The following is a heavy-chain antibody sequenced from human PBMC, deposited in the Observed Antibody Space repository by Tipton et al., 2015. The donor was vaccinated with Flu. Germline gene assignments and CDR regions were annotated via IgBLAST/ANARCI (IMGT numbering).Heavy chain of an antibody. V-gene: IGHV3-30*03. J-gene: IGHJ5*02. CDR1: GFTFGSYG. CDR2: ISFDGSEK. Sequence: SLRLSCETYGFTFGSYGMHWVRQAPGKGLEWVSLISFDGSEKYYANSVKGRFAIPRVNSRSTLYLQMNSLRAGDTAVYYCARDPSGYGFDPWGQGTLVTVSS. CDR3: ARDPSGYGFDP. D-gene: IGHD3-10*01.